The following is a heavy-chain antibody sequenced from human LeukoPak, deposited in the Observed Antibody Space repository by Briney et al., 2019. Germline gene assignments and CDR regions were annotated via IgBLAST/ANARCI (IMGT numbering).Heavy chain of an antibody. CDR3: ARDAGLTAAGARDYFDY. D-gene: IGHD6-13*01. CDR2: INPSGGST. Sequence: ASVKVSCKASGYTFTNYYMHWARQAPGQGLEWMGIINPSGGSTNYAQKFQGRVTMTRDTSTSTVYMELSSLRSEDTAVYYCARDAGLTAAGARDYFDYWGQGTLVTVSS. V-gene: IGHV1-46*01. CDR1: GYTFTNYY. J-gene: IGHJ4*02.